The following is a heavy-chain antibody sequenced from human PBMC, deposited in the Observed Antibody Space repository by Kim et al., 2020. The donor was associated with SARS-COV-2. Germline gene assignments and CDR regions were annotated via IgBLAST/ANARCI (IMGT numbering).Heavy chain of an antibody. CDR1: GGSISSYY. D-gene: IGHD3-9*01. CDR3: ASTYYDILTGYYNGYYDY. J-gene: IGHJ4*02. CDR2: IYYSGST. Sequence: SETLSLTCTVSGGSISSYYWSWIRQPPGKGLEWIGYIYYSGSTNYNPSLKSRVTISVDTSKNQFSLKLSSVTAADTAVYYCASTYYDILTGYYNGYYDYWGQGTLVTVSS. V-gene: IGHV4-59*13.